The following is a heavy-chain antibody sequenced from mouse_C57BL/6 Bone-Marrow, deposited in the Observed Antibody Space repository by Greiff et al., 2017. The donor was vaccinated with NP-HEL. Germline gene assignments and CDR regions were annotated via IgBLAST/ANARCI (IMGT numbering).Heavy chain of an antibody. D-gene: IGHD2-4*01. CDR3: VGYDYDGGAFAY. V-gene: IGHV1-59*01. J-gene: IGHJ3*01. CDR2: IDPSDSYT. Sequence: QVQLQQPGAELVRPGTSVKLSCKASGYTFTSYWMHWVKQRPGQGLEWIGVIDPSDSYTNYNQKFKGKATLTVDTSSSTAYMQLSSLTSEDSAVYDCVGYDYDGGAFAYWGQGTLVTVSA. CDR1: GYTFTSYW.